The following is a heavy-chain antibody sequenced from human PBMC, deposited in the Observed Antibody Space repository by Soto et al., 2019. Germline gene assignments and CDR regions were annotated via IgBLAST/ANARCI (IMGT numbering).Heavy chain of an antibody. V-gene: IGHV1-69*13. Sequence: SVKVSCKASGGTFSSYAISWVRQAPGQGLEWMGGIIPIFGTANYAQKFQGRVTITADESTSTAYMELSSLRSEDTALYYCARLLQAQYYYYYGMDVWGQGTTVTVSS. D-gene: IGHD2-15*01. J-gene: IGHJ6*02. CDR1: GGTFSSYA. CDR2: IIPIFGTA. CDR3: ARLLQAQYYYYYGMDV.